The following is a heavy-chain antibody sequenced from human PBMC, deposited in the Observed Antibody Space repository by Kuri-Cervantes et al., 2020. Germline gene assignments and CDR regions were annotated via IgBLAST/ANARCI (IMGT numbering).Heavy chain of an antibody. D-gene: IGHD4-11*01. V-gene: IGHV4-39*01. CDR1: GGSISSSSYY. Sequence: SETLSLTCTVSGGSISSSSYYWGWIRQPPGKGLEWIGSIYYSGSTYYNPSLKSRVTISVDTSKNQFSLKLSSVTAADTAVYYCARHDFYSNYAFDIWGQGTMVTVSS. CDR2: IYYSGST. J-gene: IGHJ3*02. CDR3: ARHDFYSNYAFDI.